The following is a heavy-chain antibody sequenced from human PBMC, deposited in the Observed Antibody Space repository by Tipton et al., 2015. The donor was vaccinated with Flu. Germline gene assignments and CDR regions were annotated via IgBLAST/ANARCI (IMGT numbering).Heavy chain of an antibody. CDR2: SGST. V-gene: IGHV4-59*08. Sequence: TLSLTCTVSGDSISRFYWSWIRQPPGKGLEWIGYSGSTNYNPSLKNRVTMSLDTSKNQFSLQLKSVTASDTAVYYCARLKLFALVNHSYYYGLDVWGQGTTVTVS. CDR1: GDSISRFY. CDR3: ARLKLFALVNHSYYYGLDV. D-gene: IGHD3/OR15-3a*01. J-gene: IGHJ6*02.